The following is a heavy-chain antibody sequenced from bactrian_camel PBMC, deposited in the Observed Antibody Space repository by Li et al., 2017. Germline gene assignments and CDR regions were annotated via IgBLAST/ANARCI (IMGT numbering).Heavy chain of an antibody. J-gene: IGHJ6*01. CDR2: ITDAGGRS. CDR1: GFNFSGYA. Sequence: VQLVESGGGLVQPGGSLRLSCEASGFNFSGYAVSWVRQAPGKAREGVALITDAGGRSVYADSVKGRFAISQGNAKTTIYLQMNSLKPEDSAMYYCAARRGMCNWRFGFRYWGQGTQVTVS. D-gene: IGHD1*01. V-gene: IGHV3S31*01. CDR3: AARRGMCNWRFGFRY.